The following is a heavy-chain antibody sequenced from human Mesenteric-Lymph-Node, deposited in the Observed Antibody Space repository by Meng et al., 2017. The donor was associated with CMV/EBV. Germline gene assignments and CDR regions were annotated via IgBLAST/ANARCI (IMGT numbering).Heavy chain of an antibody. CDR2: IYYSGST. Sequence: GSLRLSCAVYGGSFSGYYWSWIRQPPGKGLEWIGYIYYSGSTNYNPSLKSRVTISVDTSKNQFSLKLSSVTAADTAVYYCARLRGNLRVWSGSMGGKNWFDPWGQGTLVTVSS. V-gene: IGHV4-59*01. D-gene: IGHD3-3*01. CDR3: ARLRGNLRVWSGSMGGKNWFDP. J-gene: IGHJ5*02. CDR1: GGSFSGYY.